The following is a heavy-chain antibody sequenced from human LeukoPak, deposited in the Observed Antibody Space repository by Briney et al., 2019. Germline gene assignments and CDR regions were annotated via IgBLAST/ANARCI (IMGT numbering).Heavy chain of an antibody. CDR2: TNHRENS. V-gene: IGHV4-34*01. J-gene: IGHJ4*02. CDR3: ARVTGYGGDSLRY. D-gene: IGHD4-23*01. CDR1: GGSFTGYY. Sequence: SETLSLTCSVDGGSFTGYYWTWIRQAPGKGPEWIGETNHRENSNYNPSLKSRVTLSIDTSKKQFSLHLTSLTAADTAVYYCARVTGYGGDSLRYWGQGTLVTISS.